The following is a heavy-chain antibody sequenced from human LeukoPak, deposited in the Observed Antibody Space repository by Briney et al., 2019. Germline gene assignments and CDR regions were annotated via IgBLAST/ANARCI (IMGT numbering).Heavy chain of an antibody. CDR3: AKMGWTAYDYTNY. J-gene: IGHJ4*02. D-gene: IGHD5-12*01. Sequence: GGSLRLSCAASGITFSRYAMSWVRQAPGKGLEWVSVISDSGTDTYYTDSVKGRFTISRDSSKNTLYLQMNSLRAEDTAVYYCAKMGWTAYDYTNYWGQGTLVTVSS. CDR1: GITFSRYA. CDR2: ISDSGTDT. V-gene: IGHV3-23*01.